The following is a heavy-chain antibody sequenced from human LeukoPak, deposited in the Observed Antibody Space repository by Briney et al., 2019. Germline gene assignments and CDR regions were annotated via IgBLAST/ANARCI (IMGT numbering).Heavy chain of an antibody. D-gene: IGHD3-16*02. J-gene: IGHJ6*03. CDR3: ANQLSTSYYYYMDV. V-gene: IGHV3-48*01. CDR1: GFTITTYS. CDR2: ISSSSSTI. Sequence: GGSLRLSCAASGFTITTYSMNWVRQAPGKGLEWVSYISSSSSTIYYADSVKGRFTISRDNSKNTLYLQMNSLRAEDTAVYYCANQLSTSYYYYMDVWGKGTTVTVSS.